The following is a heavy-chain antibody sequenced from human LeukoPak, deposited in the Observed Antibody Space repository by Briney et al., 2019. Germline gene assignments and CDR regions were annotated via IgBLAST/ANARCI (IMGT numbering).Heavy chain of an antibody. CDR1: GFTFSSYG. V-gene: IGHV3-33*01. D-gene: IGHD1-26*01. Sequence: PGGSLRLSCAASGFTFSSYGMHWVRQAPGKGLEWVAVIWYDGSNKYYADSVKGRFTISRDNSKNTLYLQMNSLRAEDTAVYYCARGRSYDFFDYWGQGTLVTVSS. J-gene: IGHJ4*02. CDR3: ARGRSYDFFDY. CDR2: IWYDGSNK.